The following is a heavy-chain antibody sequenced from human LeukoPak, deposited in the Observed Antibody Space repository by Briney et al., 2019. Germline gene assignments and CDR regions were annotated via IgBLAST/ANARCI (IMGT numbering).Heavy chain of an antibody. D-gene: IGHD6-6*01. J-gene: IGHJ4*02. CDR3: ARGQKPAEYSSSSQDY. CDR2: INHSGST. Sequence: SETLSLTCAVYGGSFSGYYWSWIRQPPGQGREGCGEINHSGSTNYNPSLKSRVTISVDTSKNQFSLKLSSVTAADTAVYYCARGQKPAEYSSSSQDYWGQGTLVTVSS. V-gene: IGHV4-34*01. CDR1: GGSFSGYY.